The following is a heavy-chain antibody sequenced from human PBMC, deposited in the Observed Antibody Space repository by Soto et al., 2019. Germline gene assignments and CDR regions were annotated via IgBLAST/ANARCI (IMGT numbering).Heavy chain of an antibody. CDR2: ITKTGTTI. D-gene: IGHD3-16*01. CDR3: ARPHWNSRGGVYNL. V-gene: IGHV3-11*01. J-gene: IGHJ4*02. CDR1: GFTFGDFY. Sequence: ESGGGLVEPGGSLRLSCTASGFTFGDFYMMWFRQAPGRGLEWISYITKTGTTIYHADPVKGRFSVSRDNARSSLYLQMNSRRAEDTAVYYCARPHWNSRGGVYNLWGQGTLVTVSS.